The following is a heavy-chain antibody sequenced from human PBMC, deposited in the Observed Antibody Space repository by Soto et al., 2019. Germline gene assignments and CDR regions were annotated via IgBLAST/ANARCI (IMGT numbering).Heavy chain of an antibody. V-gene: IGHV3-7*01. CDR1: GFTFRSYW. Sequence: EVQLVESGGGLVQPGGSLRLSCAASGFTFRSYWMTWVRQAPGKGLEWVANIKEDGSDKYYVESVKGRFTISRDNAKSSLYLQMNSLRAEDTAVYYCARDRGYLAFDYWGQGTLVTVSS. D-gene: IGHD1-26*01. CDR2: IKEDGSDK. CDR3: ARDRGYLAFDY. J-gene: IGHJ4*02.